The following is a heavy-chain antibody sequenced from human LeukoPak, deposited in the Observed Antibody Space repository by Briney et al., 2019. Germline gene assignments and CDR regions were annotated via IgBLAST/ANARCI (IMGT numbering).Heavy chain of an antibody. CDR1: GFTFINYA. D-gene: IGHD3-22*01. V-gene: IGHV3-30-3*01. CDR2: ISYDGSNK. Sequence: GGSLRLSCAASGFTFINYAIHWVRQAPGKGLEWVAVISYDGSNKYYADSVKGRFTISRDNSKNTLYLQMNSLRPEDTAVYYCARDDSSGYYYVGSGVYWGQGTLVTVSS. J-gene: IGHJ4*02. CDR3: ARDDSSGYYYVGSGVY.